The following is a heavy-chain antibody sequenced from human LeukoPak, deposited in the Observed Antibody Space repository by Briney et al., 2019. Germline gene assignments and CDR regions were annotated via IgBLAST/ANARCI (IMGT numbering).Heavy chain of an antibody. CDR1: GFTVSSNY. Sequence: GGSLRLSCAASGFTVSSNYMSWVRQAPGKGLEWVSVIYSGGSTYYADSMKGRFTISRENSKNTLYLQMNSLRAEDTAVYYCARDRDGVYYFDYWGQGTLVTVSS. CDR2: IYSGGST. D-gene: IGHD4-17*01. CDR3: ARDRDGVYYFDY. V-gene: IGHV3-66*01. J-gene: IGHJ4*02.